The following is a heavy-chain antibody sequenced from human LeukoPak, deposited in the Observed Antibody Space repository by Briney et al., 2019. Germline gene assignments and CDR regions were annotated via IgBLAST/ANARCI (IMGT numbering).Heavy chain of an antibody. V-gene: IGHV4-34*01. CDR2: INHSGST. J-gene: IGHJ6*03. CDR1: GGSFSGYY. Sequence: SETLSLTCAVYGGSFSGYYWSWIRQPPGKGLEWIGEINHSGSTNYNPSLKSRVTISVDTSKNQFSLKLSSVTAADTAVYSCSMSYYYYYMDVSGKGTTVTISS. CDR3: SMSYYYYYMDV.